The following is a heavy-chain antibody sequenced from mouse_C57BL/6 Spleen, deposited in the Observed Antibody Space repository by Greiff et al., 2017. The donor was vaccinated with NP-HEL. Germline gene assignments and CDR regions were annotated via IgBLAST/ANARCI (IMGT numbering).Heavy chain of an antibody. J-gene: IGHJ2*01. Sequence: QVQLQQPGAELVRPGTSVKLSCKASGYTFTSYWMHWVKQRPGQGLEWIGVIDPSDSYTNYNQKFKGKATLTVDTSSSTAYMQLSSLTSEDSAVYYCARGDYYGSSHYFDYWGQGTTLTVSS. CDR3: ARGDYYGSSHYFDY. D-gene: IGHD1-1*01. CDR2: IDPSDSYT. CDR1: GYTFTSYW. V-gene: IGHV1-59*01.